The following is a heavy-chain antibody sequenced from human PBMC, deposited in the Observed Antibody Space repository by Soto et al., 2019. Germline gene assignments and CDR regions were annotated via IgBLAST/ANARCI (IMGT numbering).Heavy chain of an antibody. CDR2: ISAYNGNT. J-gene: IGHJ3*02. V-gene: IGHV1-18*04. CDR3: ARAPRELPRDAFDI. Sequence: GASVKGSCKASGYTFTSYCMSWVRQAPGQGLEWMGWISAYNGNTNYAQKLQGRVTMTTDTSTSTAYMELRSLRSDDTAVYYCARAPRELPRDAFDIWGQGTMVTVSS. D-gene: IGHD1-26*01. CDR1: GYTFTSYC.